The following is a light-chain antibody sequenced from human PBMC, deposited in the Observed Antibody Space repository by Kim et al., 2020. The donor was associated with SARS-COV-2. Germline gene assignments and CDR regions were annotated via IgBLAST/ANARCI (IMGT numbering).Light chain of an antibody. J-gene: IGLJ3*02. V-gene: IGLV3-21*04. CDR2: YDS. CDR3: QVWDSSTDHRVL. Sequence: PGKTARITCGGTSIGSKSVHWYQQKPGQAPVLVISYDSDRPSGIPERFSGSNSGNTATLTISRVGAGDEADYYCQVWDSSTDHRVLFGRGTQLTVL. CDR1: SIGSKS.